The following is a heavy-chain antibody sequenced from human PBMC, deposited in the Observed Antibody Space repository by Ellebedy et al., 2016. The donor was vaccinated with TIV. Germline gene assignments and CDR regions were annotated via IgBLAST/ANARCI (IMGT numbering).Heavy chain of an antibody. V-gene: IGHV1-2*02. D-gene: IGHD5-18*01. J-gene: IGHJ4*02. Sequence: AASVKVSCKASGYTFTGYYMHWVRQAPGQGLEWMGWINPNSGGTNYAQKFQGRVTMTRDTSISTAYMELSRLRSDDTAVYYCAMSFVDTAMDPFDYWGQGTLVTVSS. CDR2: INPNSGGT. CDR1: GYTFTGYY. CDR3: AMSFVDTAMDPFDY.